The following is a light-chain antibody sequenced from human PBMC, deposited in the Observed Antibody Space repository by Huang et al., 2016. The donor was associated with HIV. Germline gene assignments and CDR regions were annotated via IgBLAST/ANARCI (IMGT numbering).Light chain of an antibody. CDR1: QNLLYSSGYNR. CDR2: LGS. V-gene: IGKV2-28*01. J-gene: IGKJ2*01. CDR3: LQGLQPPPT. Sequence: DIVMTQSPLSLPVIPGQPASISCRSSQNLLYSSGYNRLDWYLQKPGRSPQLLVFLGSVRGSGVPDRCTGSGSGTNFTLEISRVEAEDVGTCYCLQGLQPPPTFGRGTNLEI.